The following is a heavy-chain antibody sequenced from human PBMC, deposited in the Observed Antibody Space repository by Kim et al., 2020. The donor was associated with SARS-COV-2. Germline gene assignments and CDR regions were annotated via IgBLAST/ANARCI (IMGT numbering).Heavy chain of an antibody. CDR3: AREAATGI. D-gene: IGHD6-13*01. V-gene: IGHV1-3*01. Sequence: NGNTKCSQKFQDRVTITRDTSASTAYMELSSLRSEDTAVYYCAREAATGIWGQGTLVTVSS. CDR2: NGNT. J-gene: IGHJ4*02.